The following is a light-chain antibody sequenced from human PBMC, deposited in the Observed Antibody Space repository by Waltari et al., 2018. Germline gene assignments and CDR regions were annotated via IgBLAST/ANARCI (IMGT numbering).Light chain of an antibody. V-gene: IGLV2-14*01. CDR1: SSDIGGHNY. Sequence: QSALTQPASVSGSPGQTITISCTGTSSDIGGHNYVSWYQQHPGKAPKLMIYDVVKGPSGVTNRFSGSKSGNTASLTISGLQAEDDAIYYCSSYTSSKFGGGTKLTVL. CDR3: SSYTSSK. CDR2: DVV. J-gene: IGLJ2*01.